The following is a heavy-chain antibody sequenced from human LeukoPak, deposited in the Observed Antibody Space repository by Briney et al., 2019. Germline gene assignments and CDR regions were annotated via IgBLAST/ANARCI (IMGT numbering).Heavy chain of an antibody. CDR2: IYGSGYT. J-gene: IGHJ4*02. V-gene: IGHV4-59*01. CDR3: ARTKLYCSGGSCYSSLDY. Sequence: SETLSLTCTVSGGSISGWYWSWIRQPPGKGLEWIGIIYGSGYTNYNPSLKSRVTISVDTSKNQFSLKLTSVTAADTAVYYCARTKLYCSGGSCYSSLDYWGQGTLVTVSS. CDR1: GGSISGWY. D-gene: IGHD2-15*01.